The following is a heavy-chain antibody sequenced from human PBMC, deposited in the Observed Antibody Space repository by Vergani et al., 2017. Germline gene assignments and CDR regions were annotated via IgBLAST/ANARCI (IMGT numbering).Heavy chain of an antibody. J-gene: IGHJ6*02. D-gene: IGHD3-3*01. CDR2: ISGSGGST. CDR1: GFTFSSYA. CDR3: AKDRGLEWLLLDYYGMEV. V-gene: IGHV3-23*01. Sequence: EVQLLESGGGLVQPGGSLRLSCAASGFTFSSYAMSWVRQAPGKGLEWVSAISGSGGSTYYADSVKGRFTISRDNSKNTLYLQMNSLRAEDTAVYYCAKDRGLEWLLLDYYGMEVWGQGTTVTVSS.